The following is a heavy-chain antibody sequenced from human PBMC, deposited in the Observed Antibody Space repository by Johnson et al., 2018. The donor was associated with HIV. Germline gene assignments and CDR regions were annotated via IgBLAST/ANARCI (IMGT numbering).Heavy chain of an antibody. D-gene: IGHD3-16*01. J-gene: IGHJ3*02. CDR1: GFTFRSYG. V-gene: IGHV3-30*03. CDR3: ARDGGRGDFDI. CDR2: ISDDGSNK. Sequence: QMQLVESGGGVVQPGRSLRLSCAASGFTFRSYGMHWVRQAPGKGLEWVAVISDDGSNKYYADSVKGRFTISRDNAKKSLYLQMNSLRVDDTAVYYWARDGGRGDFDIWGHGTRVSVSS.